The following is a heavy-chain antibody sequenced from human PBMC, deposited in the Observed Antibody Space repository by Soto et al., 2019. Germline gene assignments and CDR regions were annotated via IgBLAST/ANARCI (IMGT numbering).Heavy chain of an antibody. CDR2: ISAYNGNT. CDR3: ARAEPWDSSWPFDY. J-gene: IGHJ4*02. CDR1: GYTFTSYG. Sequence: GASVKVSXKASGYTFTSYGISWVRQAPGQGLEWMGWISAYNGNTNYAQKLQGRVTTTTDTSTSTAYMELRSLRSDDTAVYYCARAEPWDSSWPFDYWGQGTLVTVSS. V-gene: IGHV1-18*01. D-gene: IGHD6-13*01.